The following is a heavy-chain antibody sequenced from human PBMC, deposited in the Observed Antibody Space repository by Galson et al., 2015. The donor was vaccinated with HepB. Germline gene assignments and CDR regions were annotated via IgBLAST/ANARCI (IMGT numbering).Heavy chain of an antibody. Sequence: SLRLSCAASGFTFSDSCMNWIRQAPGKGLQWVSYINNSGSNKYYADSMKGRFTISRDSAKNTLYLQMNSLRAEDTAVYYCARGMDSNTIFVQWGRGTLVTV. CDR1: GFTFSDSC. J-gene: IGHJ4*02. V-gene: IGHV3-11*01. CDR3: ARGMDSNTIFVQ. CDR2: INNSGSNK. D-gene: IGHD3-10*01.